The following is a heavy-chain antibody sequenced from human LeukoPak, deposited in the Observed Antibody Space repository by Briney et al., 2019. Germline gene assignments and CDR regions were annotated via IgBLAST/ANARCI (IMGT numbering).Heavy chain of an antibody. Sequence: PSETLSLTCTVSGGSINSRSYYWGWIRQPPGKGLEWIGSIYYSGSTYYNPSLKSRVTISVDTSENQFSLKLSSVTAADTAVYYCARGVGGAYCGGDRPSDAFDIWGQGTMVTVSS. V-gene: IGHV4-39*01. CDR1: GGSINSRSYY. CDR2: IYYSGST. J-gene: IGHJ3*02. D-gene: IGHD2-21*02. CDR3: ARGVGGAYCGGDRPSDAFDI.